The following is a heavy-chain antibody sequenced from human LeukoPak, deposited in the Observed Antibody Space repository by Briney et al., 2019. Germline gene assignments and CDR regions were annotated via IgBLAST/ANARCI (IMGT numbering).Heavy chain of an antibody. Sequence: ASVKVSCKASGYTFTSYYMHWVRQAPGQGLEWMGIINPSGGSTSYAQKFQGRVTMTRDMSTSTVYMELSSLRYEDTAVYYCARDEVEYSYGYGYSSYYLDVWGKGTTVTVSS. CDR2: INPSGGST. CDR3: ARDEVEYSYGYGYSSYYLDV. V-gene: IGHV1-46*01. D-gene: IGHD5-18*01. CDR1: GYTFTSYY. J-gene: IGHJ6*03.